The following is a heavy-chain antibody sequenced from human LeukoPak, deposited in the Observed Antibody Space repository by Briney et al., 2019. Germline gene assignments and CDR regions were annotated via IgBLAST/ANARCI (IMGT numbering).Heavy chain of an antibody. D-gene: IGHD6-19*01. Sequence: WGSLRLSCAASGFTFSSYGMHWVRQAPGKGLEWVSFIRYDGSNKYYADSVKGRFAISRDNSKNTLYLQMNSLRAEDTAVYYSAKVRYSSGWYDYWGQGTLVTVSS. CDR2: IRYDGSNK. CDR1: GFTFSSYG. J-gene: IGHJ4*02. CDR3: AKVRYSSGWYDY. V-gene: IGHV3-30*02.